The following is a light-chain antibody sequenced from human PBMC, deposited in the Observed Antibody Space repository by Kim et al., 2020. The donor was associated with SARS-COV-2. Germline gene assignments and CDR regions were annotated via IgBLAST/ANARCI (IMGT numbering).Light chain of an antibody. V-gene: IGLV3-19*01. CDR3: NSRDSSGNHLEV. CDR2: GKN. CDR1: SLRSYY. J-gene: IGLJ1*01. Sequence: LGQTVRITCQGDSLRSYYASWYQQKPGQAPVLVIYGKNNRPSGIPDRFSGSSSGNTASLTITGAQAEDDADYYCNSRDSSGNHLEVFGTGTKVTVL.